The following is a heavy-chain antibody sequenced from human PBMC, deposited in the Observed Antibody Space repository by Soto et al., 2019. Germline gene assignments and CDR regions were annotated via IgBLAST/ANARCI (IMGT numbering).Heavy chain of an antibody. CDR1: GFTFSSYS. D-gene: IGHD3-10*01. V-gene: IGHV3-21*01. CDR3: ARTVRGVIIDYYYYGMDV. CDR2: ISSSSSYI. Sequence: EVQLVESGGGLVKPGGSLRLSCAASGFTFSSYSMNWVRQAPGKGLEWVSSISSSSSYIYYADSVKGRFTISRDNAKNELYLQMNSLRAEDTAVYYCARTVRGVIIDYYYYGMDVWGQGTTVTVSS. J-gene: IGHJ6*02.